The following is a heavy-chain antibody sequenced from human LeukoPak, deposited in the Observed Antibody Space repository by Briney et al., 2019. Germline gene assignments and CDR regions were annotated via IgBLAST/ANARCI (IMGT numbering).Heavy chain of an antibody. J-gene: IGHJ4*02. CDR1: GFTFSRYG. V-gene: IGHV3-23*01. CDR3: ARVGGYFGWSYYFDY. Sequence: GGSLRLSCEASGFTFSRYGMSWVRQAPGKGLEWVSAIRGSGGSTYYADSVKGRFTISRDNAKNTLYLQMNSLRAEDTAVYYCARVGGYFGWSYYFDYWGQGTLVTVSS. D-gene: IGHD3-9*01. CDR2: IRGSGGST.